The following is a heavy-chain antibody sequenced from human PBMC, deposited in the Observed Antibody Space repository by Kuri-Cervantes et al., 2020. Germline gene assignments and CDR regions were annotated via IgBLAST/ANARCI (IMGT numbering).Heavy chain of an antibody. Sequence: GGSLRLSCAASGFTFSSYAMHWVRQAPGKGLEWMAVISYDGSNKYYADSVKGRFTISRDNSKNTLYLQMNSLRAEDTAVYYCAKLAAAGTGIFDYWGQGTLVTVSS. J-gene: IGHJ4*02. CDR3: AKLAAAGTGIFDY. D-gene: IGHD6-13*01. CDR1: GFTFSSYA. V-gene: IGHV3-30*18. CDR2: ISYDGSNK.